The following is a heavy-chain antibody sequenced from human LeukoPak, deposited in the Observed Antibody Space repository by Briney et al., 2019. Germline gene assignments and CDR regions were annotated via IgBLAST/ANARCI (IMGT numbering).Heavy chain of an antibody. CDR2: IKQDGSEK. J-gene: IGHJ4*02. D-gene: IGHD3-22*01. V-gene: IGHV3-7*01. CDR3: ARQRAYDSTAGDY. Sequence: GGSLRLSCAASGFTFSSYWMSWVRQAPGKGLEWVANIKQDGSEKYYMDSVKGRFTISRDNAKNSLHLQMNSLRAEDTAVYYCARQRAYDSTAGDYWGQGTLVTVSS. CDR1: GFTFSSYW.